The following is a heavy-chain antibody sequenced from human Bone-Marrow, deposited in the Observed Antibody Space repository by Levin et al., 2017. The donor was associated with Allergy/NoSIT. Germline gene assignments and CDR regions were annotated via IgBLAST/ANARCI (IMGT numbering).Heavy chain of an antibody. CDR2: INSDGSST. D-gene: IGHD3-22*01. J-gene: IGHJ4*02. CDR1: GFTFSNYW. Sequence: ASVKVSCAASGFTFSNYWMHWVRQAPGKGLVWVSRINSDGSSTSYADSVKGRFTISRDNAKNTLYLQMNSLRAEDTAVYYCATPIDSYYYDNSGYLGYWGLGTLVTVSS. V-gene: IGHV3-74*01. CDR3: ATPIDSYYYDNSGYLGY.